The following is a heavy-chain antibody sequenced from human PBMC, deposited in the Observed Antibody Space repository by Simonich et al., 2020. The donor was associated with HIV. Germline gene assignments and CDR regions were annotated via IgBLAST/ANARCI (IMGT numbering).Heavy chain of an antibody. Sequence: EVQLVESGGGLVQPGGSLRLSCAASGFTFITYWMSWVRQAPGKGMEWVDNIRQEGSAKYYVDSVKGRFTISRDNAKNSLYLQMNSLRAEDTAVYYCARELLQYCSGSSCYYFDYWGQGTLVTVSS. J-gene: IGHJ4*02. CDR3: ARELLQYCSGSSCYYFDY. D-gene: IGHD2-15*01. V-gene: IGHV3-7*01. CDR1: GFTFITYW. CDR2: IRQEGSAK.